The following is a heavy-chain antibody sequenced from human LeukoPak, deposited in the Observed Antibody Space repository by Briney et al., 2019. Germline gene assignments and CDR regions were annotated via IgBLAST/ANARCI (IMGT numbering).Heavy chain of an antibody. Sequence: GESLQISCKGSGYSFTSYWIGWVRQMPGKGLEWMGIIYPGDSDTRYSPSFQGQVTISADKSISTAYLQWSSLKASDTAMYYCARATAMVRGVAIPRWFDPWGREPWSPSPQ. J-gene: IGHJ5*02. D-gene: IGHD3-10*01. V-gene: IGHV5-51*01. CDR3: ARATAMVRGVAIPRWFDP. CDR2: IYPGDSDT. CDR1: GYSFTSYW.